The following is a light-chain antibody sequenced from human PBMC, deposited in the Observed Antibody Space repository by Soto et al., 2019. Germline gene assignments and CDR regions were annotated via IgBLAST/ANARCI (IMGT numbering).Light chain of an antibody. Sequence: QSVLTQPASVSGSPGQSITVSCTGTSSDIGGFNSVSWYQQLPGKAPKLLIYDVSDRPSGVSNRFSASKSGNTASLTISGLQAEDEADYYCSSCTSGSTYVFGTGTKVTVL. V-gene: IGLV2-14*01. CDR1: SSDIGGFNS. CDR3: SSCTSGSTYV. CDR2: DVS. J-gene: IGLJ1*01.